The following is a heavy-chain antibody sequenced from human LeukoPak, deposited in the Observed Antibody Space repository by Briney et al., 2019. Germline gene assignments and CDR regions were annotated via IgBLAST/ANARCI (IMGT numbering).Heavy chain of an antibody. J-gene: IGHJ4*02. D-gene: IGHD5-24*01. CDR1: GGSISSYY. V-gene: IGHV4-59*01. CDR2: IYYSGST. Sequence: SETLSLTCTVSGGSISSYYWSWIRQPPGKGLEWIGYIYYSGSTNYNPSLKSRVTISVDTSKNQFSLKLSSVTSADTAVYYCAREVAMAYFDYWGQGTLVTVSS. CDR3: AREVAMAYFDY.